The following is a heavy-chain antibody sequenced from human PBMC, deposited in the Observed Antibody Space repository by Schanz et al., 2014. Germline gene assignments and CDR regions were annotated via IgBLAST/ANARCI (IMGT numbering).Heavy chain of an antibody. CDR3: AKDGIMVQGVIWERYFDS. Sequence: VQLVDSGGGLVKPGGSLRLSCAASGFTFSDYYMTWIRQAPGKGLEWVSSISWNSGSIDYADSVKGRFTISRDNAKNSLYLQMNSLRAEDTALYYCAKDGIMVQGVIWERYFDSWGQGTLVAVSS. J-gene: IGHJ4*02. V-gene: IGHV3-9*01. D-gene: IGHD3-10*01. CDR1: GFTFSDYY. CDR2: ISWNSGSI.